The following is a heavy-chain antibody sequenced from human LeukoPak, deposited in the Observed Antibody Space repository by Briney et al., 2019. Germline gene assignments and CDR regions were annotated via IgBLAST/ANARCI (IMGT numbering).Heavy chain of an antibody. V-gene: IGHV5-51*01. D-gene: IGHD3-10*01. Sequence: LGESLKISCKGSGYSFTSYWIGWVRQVPGKSLEWMGIIYPGDSDTRYSPSFQGQVTISADKSISTAYLQWSSLKASDTAMYYCARLVEPAANPLWFGELLQGAGGDYWGQGTLVTVSS. CDR3: ARLVEPAANPLWFGELLQGAGGDY. J-gene: IGHJ4*02. CDR1: GYSFTSYW. CDR2: IYPGDSDT.